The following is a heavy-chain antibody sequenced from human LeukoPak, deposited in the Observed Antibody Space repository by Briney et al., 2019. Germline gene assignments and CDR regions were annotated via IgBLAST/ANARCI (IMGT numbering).Heavy chain of an antibody. CDR2: ISWNSGSI. CDR3: AKDTQQLSYYYYYGMDV. J-gene: IGHJ6*02. D-gene: IGHD6-13*01. CDR1: GFTFDDYA. V-gene: IGHV3-9*01. Sequence: GGSLRLSCAAPGFTFDDYAMHWVRQAPGKGLEWVSGISWNSGSIGYADSVKGRFTISRANAKNSLYLQMNSLRAEDTALYYCAKDTQQLSYYYYYGMDVWGQGTTVTVSS.